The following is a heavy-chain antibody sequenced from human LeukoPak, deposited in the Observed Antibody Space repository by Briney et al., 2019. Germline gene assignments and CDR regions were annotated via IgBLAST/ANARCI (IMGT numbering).Heavy chain of an antibody. CDR2: IYTSGST. CDR1: GGSISSYY. D-gene: IGHD2-2*01. CDR3: ARRGSSTSSFYYYYYMDV. Sequence: SETLSLTCTVSGGSISSYYWSWIRQPAGKGLEWIGRIYTSGSTNYNPSLKSRVTMSVDTSKNQFSLKLSSVTAADTAVYYCARRGSSTSSFYYYYYMDVWGKGTTVTISS. J-gene: IGHJ6*03. V-gene: IGHV4-4*07.